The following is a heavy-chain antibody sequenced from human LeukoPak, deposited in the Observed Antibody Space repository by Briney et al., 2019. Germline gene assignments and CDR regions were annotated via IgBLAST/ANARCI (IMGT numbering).Heavy chain of an antibody. CDR1: GFTFSDYY. Sequence: GGSLRLSCVASGFTFSDYYMSWVRQPPGKGLEWVANIKQDGSEKYYVDSVKGRFTISRDNAKNTLYLQMNSLRAEDTAVYYCARSGGDGSSWYPPDYWGQGTLVTVSS. CDR2: IKQDGSEK. D-gene: IGHD6-13*01. V-gene: IGHV3-7*01. J-gene: IGHJ4*02. CDR3: ARSGGDGSSWYPPDY.